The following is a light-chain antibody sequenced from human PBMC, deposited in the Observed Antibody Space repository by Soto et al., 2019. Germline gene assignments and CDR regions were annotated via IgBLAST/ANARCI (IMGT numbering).Light chain of an antibody. J-gene: IGKJ2*01. CDR3: QLYHGWVKA. Sequence: EIVMTQSPATLSVSPGGTATLSCRASQGLGSRLAWYQQKPGQAPRLLIYDASTRATGVPDRFSGSESETEFTLTISSLQSEDFAFYYCQLYHGWVKAFGQGTKLEIK. CDR2: DAS. V-gene: IGKV3-15*01. CDR1: QGLGSR.